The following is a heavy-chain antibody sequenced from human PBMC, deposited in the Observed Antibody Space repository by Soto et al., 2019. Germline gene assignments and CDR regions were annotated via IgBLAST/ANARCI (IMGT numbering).Heavy chain of an antibody. V-gene: IGHV1-18*01. D-gene: IGHD3-16*01. CDR1: GYTFTSYG. Sequence: ASVKVSCKASGYTFTSYGLSWVRQAPGQGLEWMGWINGYTGNTNYAQKFQGRVTMTTDTSTNTAYLDLWALISDDTAVYYCARSWVTGKGGIDVWGQGTTVTVSS. CDR2: INGYTGNT. CDR3: ARSWVTGKGGIDV. J-gene: IGHJ6*02.